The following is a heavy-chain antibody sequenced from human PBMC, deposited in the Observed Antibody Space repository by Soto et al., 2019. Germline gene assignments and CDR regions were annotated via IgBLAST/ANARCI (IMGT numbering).Heavy chain of an antibody. CDR1: GGTFSSYA. CDR3: ARSRIVGATNVGSPDY. J-gene: IGHJ4*02. D-gene: IGHD1-26*01. CDR2: IIPIFGTA. Sequence: GASVKVSCKASGGTFSSYAISCVRQAPGQGLEWMGGIIPIFGTANYAQKFQGRVTITADESTSTAYMEPSSLRSEDTAVYYCARSRIVGATNVGSPDYWGQGTPVTV. V-gene: IGHV1-69*13.